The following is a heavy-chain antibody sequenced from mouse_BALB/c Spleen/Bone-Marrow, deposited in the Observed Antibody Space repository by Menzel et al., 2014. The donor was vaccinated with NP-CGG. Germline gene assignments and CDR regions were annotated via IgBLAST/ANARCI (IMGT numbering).Heavy chain of an antibody. J-gene: IGHJ3*01. CDR1: GFNIKDTY. V-gene: IGHV14-3*02. Sequence: VHVKQSGAELVKPGASVKLSCTASGFNIKDTYMHWVKQRPEQGLEWIGRIDPANGNTKYDPEFQGKATMTADTTSNTAYLQLSSLTSEDTAVYYCAGYSRTTATPYWGQETLVTVSA. CDR3: AGYSRTTATPY. CDR2: IDPANGNT. D-gene: IGHD1-2*01.